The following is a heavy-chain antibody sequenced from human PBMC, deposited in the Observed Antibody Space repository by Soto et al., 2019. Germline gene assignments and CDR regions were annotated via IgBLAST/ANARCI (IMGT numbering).Heavy chain of an antibody. D-gene: IGHD3-16*01. V-gene: IGHV1-69*13. CDR3: ARGGDYYYGLDV. CDR2: IIPIFGKA. CDR1: GGTFSTFP. Sequence: SVKVSCKASGGTFSTFPISWVRQAPGQGLEWMGGIIPIFGKANYGHKFQGRVTITADEATSTAYMELRSLRSDDTAVYYCARGGDYYYGLDVWGQGTTVTVSS. J-gene: IGHJ6*02.